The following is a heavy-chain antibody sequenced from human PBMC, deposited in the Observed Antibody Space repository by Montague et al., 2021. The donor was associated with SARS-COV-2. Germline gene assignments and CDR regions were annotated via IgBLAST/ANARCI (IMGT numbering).Heavy chain of an antibody. CDR3: ARDNCYYDTSGYPDY. CDR2: ISSSGITM. CDR1: GFTFSSYE. D-gene: IGHD3-22*01. J-gene: IGHJ4*02. V-gene: IGHV3-48*03. Sequence: SLRLSCAASGFTFSSYEMNWLRQAPGKGLEWVSYISSSGITMYYADSVKGRFTISRDNAKNSLYLQMNSLRAEDTAVYYCARDNCYYDTSGYPDYWGQGTLVTVSS.